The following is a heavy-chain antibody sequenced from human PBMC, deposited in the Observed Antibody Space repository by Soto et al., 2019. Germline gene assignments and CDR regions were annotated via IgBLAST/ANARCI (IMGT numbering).Heavy chain of an antibody. J-gene: IGHJ4*02. CDR2: INAGNGNT. CDR3: ARAGVPAAIIVGCGY. D-gene: IGHD2-2*02. Sequence: ASVKVSCKASGYTFTSYAMHWVRQAPGQRLEWMGWINAGNGNTKYSQKFQGRVTITRDTSASTAYMELSSLRSEDTAVYYCARAGVPAAIIVGCGYWGQGTLVTVSS. V-gene: IGHV1-3*01. CDR1: GYTFTSYA.